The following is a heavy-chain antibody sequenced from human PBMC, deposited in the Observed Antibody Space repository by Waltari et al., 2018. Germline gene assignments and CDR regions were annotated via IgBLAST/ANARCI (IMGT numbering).Heavy chain of an antibody. Sequence: QLPLLHSGAEPKKPGSSVKVSCQASGYTFTAFTMHWERQAPGQGLDWWGWINPTNGATGYAQKFQGRVTMTRDTSIRAAYRELKSLRYGDTAVYFWARGGGYTISEPGDFWGQGTLVTVSS. CDR2: INPTNGAT. J-gene: IGHJ4*02. CDR1: GYTFTAFT. V-gene: IGHV1-2*02. CDR3: ARGGGYTISEPGDF. D-gene: IGHD2-15*01.